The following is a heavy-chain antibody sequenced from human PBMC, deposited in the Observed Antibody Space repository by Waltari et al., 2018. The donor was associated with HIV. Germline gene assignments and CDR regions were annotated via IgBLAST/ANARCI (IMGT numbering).Heavy chain of an antibody. V-gene: IGHV1-18*01. Sequence: QVQLVQSGAEVKKPGASVKVSCKASGYTFTSYGISWVRQAPGQGLEWMGWISAYNGNTNYAQKLQGRVTMTTDTSTSTAYMELRSLRSDDTAVYYCARAMTTVTVYYYYGMDVWGQGTTVTVSS. CDR2: ISAYNGNT. CDR1: GYTFTSYG. D-gene: IGHD4-17*01. CDR3: ARAMTTVTVYYYYGMDV. J-gene: IGHJ6*02.